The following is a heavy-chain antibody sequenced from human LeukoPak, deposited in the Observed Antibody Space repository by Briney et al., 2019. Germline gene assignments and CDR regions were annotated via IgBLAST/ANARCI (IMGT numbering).Heavy chain of an antibody. CDR1: GFTFSDYY. J-gene: IGHJ4*02. CDR3: ARESPYYYGSGSYYLSY. CDR2: ISSSGNTI. V-gene: IGHV3-11*01. Sequence: PGGSLRLSCAASGFTFSDYYMSWIRQAPGKGLERISYISSSGNTIYYADSVKGRFTISRDNAKNSLYLQMNSLRAEDTAVYYCARESPYYYGSGSYYLSYWGQGTLVTVSS. D-gene: IGHD3-10*01.